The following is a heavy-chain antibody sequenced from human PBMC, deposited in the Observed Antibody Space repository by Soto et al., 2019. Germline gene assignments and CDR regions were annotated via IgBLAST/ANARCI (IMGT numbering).Heavy chain of an antibody. CDR2: ISAYNGNT. CDR3: GGGLSSRSVQTRRVHY. J-gene: IGHJ4*02. V-gene: IGHV1-18*01. D-gene: IGHD3-10*01. Sequence: QVQLVQSGAEVKKPGASVKVSCKASGYTFTSYGISWVRQAPGQGLEWMGWISAYNGNTNYAQKLQGRVTMTTDTPRSTADRERRSLISDATAVYSCGGGLSSRSVQTRRVHYWGQGPLVTVPS. CDR1: GYTFTSYG.